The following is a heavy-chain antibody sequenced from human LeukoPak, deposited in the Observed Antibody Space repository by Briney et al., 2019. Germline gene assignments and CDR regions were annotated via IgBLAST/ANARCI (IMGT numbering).Heavy chain of an antibody. J-gene: IGHJ4*02. V-gene: IGHV3-7*01. CDR3: ARVIRGSSGWYEPLDY. Sequence: GGSLRLSCAASGFTFSSYWMSWVRQAPGKGLEWVANIKQDGSEKYYVDSVKGRFTISRDNAKNSLYLQMNSLRAEDTAVYYCARVIRGSSGWYEPLDYWGQGTLVTVSS. D-gene: IGHD6-19*01. CDR1: GFTFSSYW. CDR2: IKQDGSEK.